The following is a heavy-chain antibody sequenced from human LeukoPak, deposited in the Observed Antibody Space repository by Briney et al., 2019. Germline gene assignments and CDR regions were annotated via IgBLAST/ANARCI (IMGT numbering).Heavy chain of an antibody. CDR1: GFTFSTYG. J-gene: IGHJ4*02. V-gene: IGHV3-33*01. CDR3: ARAVGPFDY. Sequence: GGSLRLSCATSGFTFSTYGIHWVRQAPGKGLEWVAAIWPDGSYKYYADSVKGRFTISRDNSKNTVYLQMNTLRDEDTAVYYCARAVGPFDYWGQGILVTVSS. CDR2: IWPDGSYK. D-gene: IGHD3-16*01.